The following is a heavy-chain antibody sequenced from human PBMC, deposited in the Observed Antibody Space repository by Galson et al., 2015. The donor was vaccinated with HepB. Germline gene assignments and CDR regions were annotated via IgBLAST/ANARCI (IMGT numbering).Heavy chain of an antibody. CDR2: ISSSSSYT. CDR3: ARDLAYDFWSGYYHPNYYYGMDV. Sequence: SLRLSCAASGFTFSDYYMSWIRQAPGKGLEWVSYISSSSSYTNYADSAKGRFTISRDNAKNSLYLQMNSLRAEDTAVYYCARDLAYDFWSGYYHPNYYYGMDVWGQGTTVTVSS. CDR1: GFTFSDYY. V-gene: IGHV3-11*06. J-gene: IGHJ6*02. D-gene: IGHD3-3*01.